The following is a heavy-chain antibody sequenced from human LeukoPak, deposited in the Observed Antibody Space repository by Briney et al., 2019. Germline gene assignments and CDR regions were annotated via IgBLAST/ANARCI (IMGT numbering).Heavy chain of an antibody. CDR3: ARVFVVVVAAHFDY. CDR2: IYYSGST. CDR1: GGSISSGDYY. V-gene: IGHV4-30-4*08. J-gene: IGHJ4*02. D-gene: IGHD2-15*01. Sequence: SQTLSLTCTVSGGSISSGDYYWSWIRQPPGKGLDGIGDIYYSGSTYYNPSLKSRVTISVDTSKNQFSLKLSSVTAADTAVYDCARVFVVVVAAHFDYWGQGTLVTVSS.